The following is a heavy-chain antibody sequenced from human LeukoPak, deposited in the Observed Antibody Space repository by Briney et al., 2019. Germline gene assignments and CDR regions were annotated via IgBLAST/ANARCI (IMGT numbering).Heavy chain of an antibody. D-gene: IGHD1-1*01. CDR3: AREAYNAFDY. V-gene: IGHV3-21*01. CDR2: ISSSRSYI. J-gene: IGHJ4*02. Sequence: GGSLRLSCAASGFPFSSYSMNWVRQAPGKGLEWVSYISSSRSYIYYADSVKGRLTISRENAKNSLYLQMNSLRAEDTAFYYCAREAYNAFDYWARGTLVTVSS. CDR1: GFPFSSYS.